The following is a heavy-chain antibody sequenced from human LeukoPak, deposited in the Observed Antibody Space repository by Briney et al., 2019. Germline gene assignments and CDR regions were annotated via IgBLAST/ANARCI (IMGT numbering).Heavy chain of an antibody. Sequence: GGSLRLSCAASGFTFSNYDMSWVRQAPGKGLEWVSGLSGSGGSTYYADSVKGRFTISRDNSKNTLYLQMNGLRAEDTAVYYCARGRPHGNDYWGQGTLVTVSS. V-gene: IGHV3-23*01. J-gene: IGHJ4*02. CDR3: ARGRPHGNDY. D-gene: IGHD4-23*01. CDR1: GFTFSNYD. CDR2: LSGSGGST.